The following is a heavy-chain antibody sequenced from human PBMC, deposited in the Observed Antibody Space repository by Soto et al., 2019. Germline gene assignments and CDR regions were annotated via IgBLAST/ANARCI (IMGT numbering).Heavy chain of an antibody. CDR1: GGSISSYY. V-gene: IGHV4-59*01. CDR2: IYYSGST. Sequence: QVQLQESGPGLVKPSETLSLTCTVSGGSISSYYWSWIRQPPGKGLEWIGYIYYSGSTNYNPSLKSRVTISVDTSKNQFSLKLSSVTAADTAVYYCARDRDFGSGLFDYWGQGTLVTVSS. J-gene: IGHJ4*02. CDR3: ARDRDFGSGLFDY. D-gene: IGHD6-25*01.